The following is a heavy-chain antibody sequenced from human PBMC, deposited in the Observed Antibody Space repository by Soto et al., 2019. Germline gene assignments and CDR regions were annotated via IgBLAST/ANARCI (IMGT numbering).Heavy chain of an antibody. Sequence: PSPTLSLTCAISGDSVSSNSAAWNWIRQSPSRGLEWLGRTYYRSKWYNDYAVSVKSRITINPDTSKNQFSLQLNSVTPEDTAVYSCARDRIAAAGSTRGYYGMDVWGQGTTVTVSS. CDR1: GDSVSSNSAA. V-gene: IGHV6-1*01. CDR2: TYYRSKWYN. D-gene: IGHD6-13*01. CDR3: ARDRIAAAGSTRGYYGMDV. J-gene: IGHJ6*02.